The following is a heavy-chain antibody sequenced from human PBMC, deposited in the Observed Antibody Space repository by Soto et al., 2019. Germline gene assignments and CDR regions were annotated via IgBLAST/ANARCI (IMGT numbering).Heavy chain of an antibody. CDR2: IYYSGST. V-gene: IGHV4-61*01. J-gene: IGHJ3*02. Sequence: QVQLQESGPGLVKPSETLSLTCTVSDGSISSGSYYWNWIRQPPGKGLEWIEFIYYSGSTHYNPSLQSRVTISVDTSRNQFSLRLSSVTAADTAIYYRARYRGDPTLAFHILGQGTMVTVSS. CDR3: ARYRGDPTLAFHI. CDR1: DGSISSGSYY. D-gene: IGHD2-21*01.